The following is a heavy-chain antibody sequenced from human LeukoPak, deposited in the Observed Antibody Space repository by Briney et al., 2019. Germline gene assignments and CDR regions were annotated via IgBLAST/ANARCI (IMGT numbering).Heavy chain of an antibody. CDR1: GFTFGDFA. CDR3: ARVRTAMEIGAY. D-gene: IGHD5-18*01. CDR2: ISEDGDT. J-gene: IGHJ4*02. V-gene: IGHV3-43*02. Sequence: PGGSLRLSCAASGFTFGDFAMHWVRQAPGKGLEWVSLISEDGDTYYGDSVKGRFTVSRDNSKNSLYLQMNSPRTEDTGLYYCARVRTAMEIGAYWGQGTLVTVSS.